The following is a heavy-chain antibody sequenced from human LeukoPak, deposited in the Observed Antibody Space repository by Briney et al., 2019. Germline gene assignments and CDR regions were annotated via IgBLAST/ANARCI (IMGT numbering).Heavy chain of an antibody. J-gene: IGHJ4*02. CDR2: ITGSGGST. CDR1: GFTFSSDS. D-gene: IGHD7-27*01. CDR3: ATERNWVFDY. Sequence: GGSLRLSCAASGFTFSSDSMNWVRQAPGKGLEWVSAITGSGGSTYYADSVKGRFTISRDNSKNTLYVQMNSLRAEDTAVYYCATERNWVFDYWGQGTLVTVSS. V-gene: IGHV3-23*01.